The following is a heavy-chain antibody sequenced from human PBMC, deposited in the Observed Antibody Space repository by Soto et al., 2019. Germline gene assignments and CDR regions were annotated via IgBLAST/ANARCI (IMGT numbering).Heavy chain of an antibody. Sequence: QVQLRESGPGLVKPSETLSLTCTVSGGSVYSGAYYWTWIRQAPGKELEWIGYISYTGNTNYNPSLKSRVSMSVDTSRDQFSLNLSSMTPADSAAYYCARGGGHSYFLYGMDVWGQGITVTVSS. J-gene: IGHJ6*02. CDR2: ISYTGNT. D-gene: IGHD2-21*02. CDR1: GGSVYSGAYY. V-gene: IGHV4-61*08. CDR3: ARGGGHSYFLYGMDV.